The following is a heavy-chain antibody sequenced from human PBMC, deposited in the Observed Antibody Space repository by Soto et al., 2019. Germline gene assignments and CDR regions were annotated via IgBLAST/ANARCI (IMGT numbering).Heavy chain of an antibody. CDR1: GFTFSSYA. CDR2: ISYDGSNY. J-gene: IGHJ4*02. CDR3: ARPPSGGDKMLLGH. D-gene: IGHD2-21*01. V-gene: IGHV3-30-3*01. Sequence: PGGSLRLSCAASGFTFSSYAMHWVRQAPGKGLEWVAFISYDGSNYYSADSMKGRFTISRDNSKSTLYLQMNSLRVEDTAVYYCARPPSGGDKMLLGHWGQGTLVTVSS.